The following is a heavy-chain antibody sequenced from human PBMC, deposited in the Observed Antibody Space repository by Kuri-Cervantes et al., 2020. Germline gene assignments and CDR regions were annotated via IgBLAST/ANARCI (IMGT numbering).Heavy chain of an antibody. J-gene: IGHJ3*02. V-gene: IGHV1-69*06. CDR2: IIPIFGTA. CDR3: ARLDGSGKDLDAFDI. D-gene: IGHD3-10*01. CDR1: GGTFSSYA. Sequence: SVKVSCKASGGTFSSYAISWVRQAPGQGLEWMGGIIPIFGTANYAQKFQGRVTITADKSTGTAYMELSSLRSEDTAVYYCARLDGSGKDLDAFDIWGQGTMVTVSS.